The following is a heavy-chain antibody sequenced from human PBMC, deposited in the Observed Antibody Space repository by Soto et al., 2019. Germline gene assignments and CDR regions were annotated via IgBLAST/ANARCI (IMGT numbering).Heavy chain of an antibody. Sequence: VQLTESGPGLVRPSGTLSLTCDVSGGSITTSVLWTWVRQFPGRGLEWIGEIAHDGHTNYNPSLSGRVTMSVDLSNSQFSLNVASVXXXXXTVYFCAGGRDYDYWGQGTLVTVSS. J-gene: IGHJ4*02. D-gene: IGHD1-26*01. V-gene: IGHV4-4*02. CDR1: GGSITTSVL. CDR3: AGGRDYDY. CDR2: IAHDGHT.